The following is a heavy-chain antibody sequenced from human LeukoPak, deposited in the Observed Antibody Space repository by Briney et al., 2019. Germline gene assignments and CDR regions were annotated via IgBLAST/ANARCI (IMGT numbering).Heavy chain of an antibody. Sequence: PSETLSLTCTVSGGSISSGSCYWSWIRQPAGKGLEWIGRVYTSGSTNYNPSLKSRVTISVDTSKNQFSLKLSSVTAADTAVYYCAKMSTAEVCFDYWGQGTLVTVSS. CDR2: VYTSGST. J-gene: IGHJ4*02. CDR3: AKMSTAEVCFDY. D-gene: IGHD5-24*01. CDR1: GGSISSGSCY. V-gene: IGHV4-61*02.